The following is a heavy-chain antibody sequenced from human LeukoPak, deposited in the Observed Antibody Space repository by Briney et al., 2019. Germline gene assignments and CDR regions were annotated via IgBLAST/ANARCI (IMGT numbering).Heavy chain of an antibody. Sequence: SETLSLTCTVSGGSISSGGYYWSWIRQPPGKGLEWIGYIYHSGSTYYNPSLKSRVTISVDRSKNQFSLKLSSVTAADTAVYYCAREAGDTAMGDYWGQGTLVTVSS. V-gene: IGHV4-30-2*01. CDR1: GGSISSGGYY. CDR2: IYHSGST. J-gene: IGHJ4*02. D-gene: IGHD5-18*01. CDR3: AREAGDTAMGDY.